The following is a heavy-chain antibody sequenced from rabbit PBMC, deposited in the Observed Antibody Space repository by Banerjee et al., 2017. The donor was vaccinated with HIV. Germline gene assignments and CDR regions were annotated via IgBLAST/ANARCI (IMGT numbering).Heavy chain of an antibody. CDR1: GFDFSVYY. CDR2: IDTVLGNT. Sequence: PLKEIGGGLVQPGGSLTLSCNASGFDFSVYYMSWVRQAPGKGLEWIGYIDTVLGNTYNASWVNARSPTSSHNAQNTRYRQLNSLTAADTATDFCARDLSYSSGRGANDLWGQGTLGTVS. CDR3: ARDLSYSSGRGANDL. V-gene: IGHV1S7*01. J-gene: IGHJ4*01. D-gene: IGHD4-1*01.